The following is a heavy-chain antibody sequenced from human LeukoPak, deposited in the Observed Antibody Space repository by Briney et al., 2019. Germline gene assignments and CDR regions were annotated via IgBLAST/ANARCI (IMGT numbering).Heavy chain of an antibody. J-gene: IGHJ4*02. Sequence: GGSLRLSCAASGFTFSNYWMYWVRHAPGKGLVWVSRINTDGSSTSYADSVKGRFTISRDNAKNTLDLQMNSLRAEDTALYYCVRVLATTVDFWGQGTLVTVSS. CDR3: VRVLATTVDF. D-gene: IGHD4-17*01. CDR1: GFTFSNYW. CDR2: INTDGSST. V-gene: IGHV3-74*01.